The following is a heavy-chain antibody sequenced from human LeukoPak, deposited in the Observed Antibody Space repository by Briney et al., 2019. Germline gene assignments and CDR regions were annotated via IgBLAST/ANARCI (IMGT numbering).Heavy chain of an antibody. D-gene: IGHD4-17*01. J-gene: IGHJ4*02. CDR1: GGSISSGDYY. CDR3: ARTGGDYGEPDY. Sequence: SQTLSLTCTVSGGSISSGDYYWSWIRQPPGKGLEWIGYIYYSGSTYYNPSLESRVTISVDTSKNQFSLKLSSVTAADTAVYYCARTGGDYGEPDYWGQGTLVTVSS. CDR2: IYYSGST. V-gene: IGHV4-30-4*01.